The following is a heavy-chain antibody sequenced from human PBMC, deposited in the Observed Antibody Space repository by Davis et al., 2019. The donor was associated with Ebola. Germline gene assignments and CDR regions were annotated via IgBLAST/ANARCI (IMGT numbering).Heavy chain of an antibody. J-gene: IGHJ4*02. V-gene: IGHV3-21*01. CDR3: ARGPSTGNSFTY. CDR2: IPASSSSTYI. D-gene: IGHD6-13*01. Sequence: GGSLRLSCAASGFTFSSYSMNWVRQAPGKGLEWVSSIPASSSSTYIYYADSVKGRFTISRDNAKNSLYLQMNSLRVEDTAVYYCARGPSTGNSFTYWGQGTLVTVSS. CDR1: GFTFSSYS.